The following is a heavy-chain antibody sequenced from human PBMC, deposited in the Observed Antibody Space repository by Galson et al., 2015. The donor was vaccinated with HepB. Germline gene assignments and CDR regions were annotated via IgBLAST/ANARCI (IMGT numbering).Heavy chain of an antibody. CDR2: IIPIFGTA. J-gene: IGHJ4*02. CDR1: GGTFSSYA. V-gene: IGHV1-69*13. D-gene: IGHD2-15*01. CDR3: AISTYCSGGSCYSLDF. Sequence: SVKVSCKASGGTFSSYAISWVRQAPGQGLEWMGGIIPIFGTANYAQKFQGRVTITADESTSTAYMELSSLRSEDTAVYYCAISTYCSGGSCYSLDFWGQGTLVTVSS.